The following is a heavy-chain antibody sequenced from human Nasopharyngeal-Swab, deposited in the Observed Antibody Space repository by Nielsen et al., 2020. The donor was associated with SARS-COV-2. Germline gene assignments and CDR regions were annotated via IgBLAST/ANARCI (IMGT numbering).Heavy chain of an antibody. J-gene: IGHJ6*02. CDR2: IYYSGST. Sequence: PGKGLEWIGSIYYSGSTYYNPSLKSRVTISVDTSKNQFSLKPSSVTAADTAVYYCASGGVNANTIFGVVIPPLWYYYGMDVWGQGTTVTVSS. CDR3: ASGGVNANTIFGVVIPPLWYYYGMDV. D-gene: IGHD3-3*01. V-gene: IGHV4-39*07.